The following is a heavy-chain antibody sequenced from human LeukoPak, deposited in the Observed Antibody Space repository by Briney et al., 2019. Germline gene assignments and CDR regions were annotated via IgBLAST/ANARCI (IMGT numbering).Heavy chain of an antibody. CDR2: IRYDGSNK. Sequence: GGSLRLSCAASGFTFSSYGMHWVRQAPGKGLEWVAFIRYDGSNKYYADSVKGRFTISRDNSKNTLYLQMNSLRAEDTAVYYCARVGHADYGDYEHNWFDPWGQGTLVTVSS. J-gene: IGHJ5*02. CDR3: ARVGHADYGDYEHNWFDP. V-gene: IGHV3-30*02. CDR1: GFTFSSYG. D-gene: IGHD4-17*01.